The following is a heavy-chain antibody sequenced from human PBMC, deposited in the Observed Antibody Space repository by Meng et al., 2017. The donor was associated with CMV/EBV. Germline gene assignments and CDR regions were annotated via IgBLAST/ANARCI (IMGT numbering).Heavy chain of an antibody. D-gene: IGHD6-13*01. CDR2: IYYSGST. J-gene: IGHJ4*02. CDR3: ARWARSSSRFDY. V-gene: IGHV4-39*07. Sequence: SETLSLTCTVSGGSISSSSYYWGSIRQPPGKGLEWIGSIYYSGSTYYNPSLKSRVTISVDTSKNQFSLKLSSVTAADTAVYYCARWARSSSRFDYWGQGTLVTVSS. CDR1: GGSISSSSYY.